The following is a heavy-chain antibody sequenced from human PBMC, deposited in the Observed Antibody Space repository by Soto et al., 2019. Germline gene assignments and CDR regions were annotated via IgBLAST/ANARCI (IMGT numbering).Heavy chain of an antibody. J-gene: IGHJ4*02. CDR2: ISASGANT. V-gene: IGHV3-23*01. CDR1: GFTFSSYG. CDR3: AKEGGHALPFDY. D-gene: IGHD5-12*01. Sequence: EVQLLESGGGLVQPGESLRLSCAASGFTFSSYGIDWVRQAPGKGLEWVSAISASGANTYYADSVKGRFTISRDNSKNTLYLQMNSLRAEDTAVYYCAKEGGHALPFDYWGQGTLGTASS.